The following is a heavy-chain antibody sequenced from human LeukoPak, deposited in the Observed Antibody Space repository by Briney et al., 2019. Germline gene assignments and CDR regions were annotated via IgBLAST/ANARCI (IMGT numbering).Heavy chain of an antibody. Sequence: GGSLRLSCAASGFTFSDYSMNWVRQAPGKGLEWVSYISFSVNTKYYGDSVKGRFTISRDNAKNSLYLHMDSLRAEDTAVYYCARGAYSSGWAYFDHWGQGTLVTVSS. D-gene: IGHD6-19*01. CDR1: GFTFSDYS. J-gene: IGHJ4*02. CDR3: ARGAYSSGWAYFDH. V-gene: IGHV3-48*04. CDR2: ISFSVNTK.